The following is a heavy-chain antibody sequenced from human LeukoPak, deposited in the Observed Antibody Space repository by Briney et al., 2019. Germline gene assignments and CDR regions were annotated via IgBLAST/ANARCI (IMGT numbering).Heavy chain of an antibody. J-gene: IGHJ4*02. CDR2: MYYRGNT. D-gene: IGHD3-10*01. V-gene: IGHV4-39*07. Sequence: SETLSLTCTVSGGSISTITYYWGWIRQPPGKGLEWVGHMYYRGNTFYNPSLKSRVTISVDTSKNQFSLKLSSVTAADTAVYYCASQRLLSAGFDYWGQGTLVTVSS. CDR1: GGSISTITYY. CDR3: ASQRLLSAGFDY.